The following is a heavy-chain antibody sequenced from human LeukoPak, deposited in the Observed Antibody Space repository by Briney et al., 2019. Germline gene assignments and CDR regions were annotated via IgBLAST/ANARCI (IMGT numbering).Heavy chain of an antibody. CDR2: IYYSGST. CDR3: ARHRRLAGIAYFDY. CDR1: GGSISSSSYY. Sequence: SSETLSPTCTVSGGSISSSSYYWGWIRQPPGKGLEWIGSIYYSGSTYYNPSLKSRVTISVGTSKNQFSLKLSSVTAADTAVYYCARHRRLAGIAYFDYWGQGTLVTVSS. V-gene: IGHV4-39*01. D-gene: IGHD6-13*01. J-gene: IGHJ4*02.